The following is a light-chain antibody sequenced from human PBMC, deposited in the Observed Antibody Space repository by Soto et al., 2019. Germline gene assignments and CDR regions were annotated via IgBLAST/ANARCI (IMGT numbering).Light chain of an antibody. CDR3: KSYEGSNIYV. V-gene: IGLV2-8*01. CDR2: EVN. CDR1: SNDVGGYNY. J-gene: IGLJ1*01. Sequence: QSALTQPPSASGSPGQSVTISCTGTSNDVGGYNYVSWYQQHPGKAPKLMIYEVNKRPSGVPDRFSGSKSGNTASLTVSGLQAEDEADYYCKSYEGSNIYVFGTGTKVTVL.